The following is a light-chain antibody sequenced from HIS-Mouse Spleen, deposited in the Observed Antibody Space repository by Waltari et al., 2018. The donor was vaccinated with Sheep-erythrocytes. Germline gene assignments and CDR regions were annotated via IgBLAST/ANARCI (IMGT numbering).Light chain of an antibody. CDR3: GTWDSSLSAGV. CDR1: SSNIGNNY. CDR2: EHK. J-gene: IGLJ3*02. Sequence: QSVLTQPPSVSVAPGQKVTISCSGSSSNIGNNYVSWYQQLPGTAPKLLIYEHKKRPSGIPDRFAGSKSGTSANLGITGLQTGDEADYYCGTWDSSLSAGVFGGGTKLTVL. V-gene: IGLV1-51*01.